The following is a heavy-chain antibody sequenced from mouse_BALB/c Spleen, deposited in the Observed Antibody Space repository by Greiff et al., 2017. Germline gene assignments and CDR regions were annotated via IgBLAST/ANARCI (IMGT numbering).Heavy chain of an antibody. Sequence: EVMLVESGGGLVKPGGSLKLSCAASGFTFSSYTMSWVRQTPEKRLEWVATISSGGGNTYYPDSVKGRFTISRDNAKNNLYLQMSSLRSEDTALYYCARYGGYYFDYWGQGTTLTVSS. CDR3: ARYGGYYFDY. CDR2: ISSGGGNT. CDR1: GFTFSSYT. V-gene: IGHV5-9*03. J-gene: IGHJ2*01.